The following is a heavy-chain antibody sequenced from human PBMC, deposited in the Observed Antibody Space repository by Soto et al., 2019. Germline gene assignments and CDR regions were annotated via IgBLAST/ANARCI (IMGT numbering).Heavy chain of an antibody. CDR1: GGTFSSYA. V-gene: IGHV1-69*13. D-gene: IGHD1-20*01. CDR2: IIPIFGTA. J-gene: IGHJ6*02. Sequence: ASVKVSCKASGGTFSSYAISWVRQEPGQGLEWMGGIIPIFGTANYAQKFQGRVTITADESTSTAYMELSSLRSEDTAVYYCARGPFINWNYYYGMDVWGQGTTVTVSS. CDR3: ARGPFINWNYYYGMDV.